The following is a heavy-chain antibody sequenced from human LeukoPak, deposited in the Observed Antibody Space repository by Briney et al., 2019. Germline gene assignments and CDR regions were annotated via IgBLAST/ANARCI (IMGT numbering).Heavy chain of an antibody. J-gene: IGHJ2*01. CDR1: GFTITNFW. CDR3: VRDDNPTCNYDFWSGRNWYFDL. CDR2: INQDGSEE. V-gene: IGHV3-7*01. D-gene: IGHD3-3*01. Sequence: GGSLRLSCAASGFTITNFWMSWVRHVPGKGLEWVASINQDGSEEIFVDAVKGRFTISRDNATHSLFLQMNSLRVEDTAVYFCVRDDNPTCNYDFWSGRNWYFDLWGRGTLVTVSS.